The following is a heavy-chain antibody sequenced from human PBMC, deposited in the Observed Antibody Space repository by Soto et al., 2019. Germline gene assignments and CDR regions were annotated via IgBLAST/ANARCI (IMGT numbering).Heavy chain of an antibody. CDR2: IYYSGTT. J-gene: IGHJ5*02. CDR3: VRASATYCGGDCPYNWFDP. CDR1: GGSISSGGHY. V-gene: IGHV4-31*03. D-gene: IGHD2-21*02. Sequence: PSETLSLTCTVSGGSISSGGHYWSWIRQHPGKGLEWIGFIYYSGTTYYNLSLKSRITMSVDTSRNQFSLKLSSVTAADTAVYYCVRASATYCGGDCPYNWFDPWGQGTLVTVSS.